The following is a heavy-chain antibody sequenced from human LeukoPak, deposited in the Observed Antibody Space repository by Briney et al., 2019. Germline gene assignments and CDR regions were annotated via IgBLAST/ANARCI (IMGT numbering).Heavy chain of an antibody. Sequence: ESSLRLSCAASGFTFSSYGMHWVRQAPGRGLEWVAVISYDGSNKYYADSVKGRFTISRDNSKNTLYLQMNSLRAEDTAVYYCAKEGGYDYVWGSYRYTNYYFDYWGQGTLVTVSS. CDR3: AKEGGYDYVWGSYRYTNYYFDY. CDR2: ISYDGSNK. CDR1: GFTFSSYG. D-gene: IGHD3-16*02. V-gene: IGHV3-30*18. J-gene: IGHJ4*02.